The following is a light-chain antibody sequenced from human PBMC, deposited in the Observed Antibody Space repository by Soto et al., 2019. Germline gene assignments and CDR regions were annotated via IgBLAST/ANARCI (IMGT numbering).Light chain of an antibody. CDR1: SSDVGAYNY. V-gene: IGLV2-14*03. J-gene: IGLJ2*01. Sequence: QSALTQPASVSGSPGQSITISCTGTSSDVGAYNYVSWYQRHPGTAPKLIIYDVTLRPSGVSNRFSGSKSGNTASLTISGLQAEDEADFYCSSYAGSSARVVFGGGTKVTVL. CDR3: SSYAGSSARVV. CDR2: DVT.